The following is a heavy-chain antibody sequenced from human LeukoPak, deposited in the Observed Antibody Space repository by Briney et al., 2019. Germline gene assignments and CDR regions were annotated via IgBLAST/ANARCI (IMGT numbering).Heavy chain of an antibody. Sequence: ASVKVSCKASGGTSSSYAISWVRQAPGQGLEWMGGIIPIFGTANYAQKFQGRVTITADESTSTAYMELSSLRSEDTAVYYCARVGDQLLNWYFDLWGRGTLVTVSS. V-gene: IGHV1-69*13. CDR3: ARVGDQLLNWYFDL. CDR1: GGTSSSYA. CDR2: IIPIFGTA. J-gene: IGHJ2*01. D-gene: IGHD2-2*01.